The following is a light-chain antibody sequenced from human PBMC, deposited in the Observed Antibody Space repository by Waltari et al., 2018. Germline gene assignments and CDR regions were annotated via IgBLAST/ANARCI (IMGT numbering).Light chain of an antibody. V-gene: IGKV1-5*03. Sequence: DIQMTQSPSTLSAAVGDIVTFTCRASQAINNSLAWYQQKPGKAPKVLIYKASILESGVSSRFSGSGSGTEFTLTISSLQAEDVAVYYCQHYYSIPPHTFGQGTKLEIK. CDR1: QAINNS. J-gene: IGKJ2*01. CDR2: KAS. CDR3: QHYYSIPPHT.